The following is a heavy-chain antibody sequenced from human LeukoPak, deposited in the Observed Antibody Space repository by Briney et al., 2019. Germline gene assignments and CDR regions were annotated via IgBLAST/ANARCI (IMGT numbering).Heavy chain of an antibody. D-gene: IGHD3-3*01. V-gene: IGHV3-21*01. CDR1: GFTFSSYS. CDR3: ARDASYYDFWSGYHYWYFDL. Sequence: PGGSLRLSCAASGFTFSSYSMNWVRQAPGKGLEWVSSISSSSSYIYYADSVKGRFTISRDNAKNSLYLQMNSLRAEDTAVYYCARDASYYDFWSGYHYWYFDLWGRGTLVTVSS. J-gene: IGHJ2*01. CDR2: ISSSSSYI.